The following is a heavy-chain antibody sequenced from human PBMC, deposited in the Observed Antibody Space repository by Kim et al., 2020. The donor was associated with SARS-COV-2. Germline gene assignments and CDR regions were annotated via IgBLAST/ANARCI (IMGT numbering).Heavy chain of an antibody. J-gene: IGHJ4*02. V-gene: IGHV4-34*01. Sequence: YTPPLKSRVTISVDTSKNQFSLKLSSVTAADTAVYYCARGRGRGGGFDYWGQGTLVTVSS. CDR3: ARGRGRGGGFDY. D-gene: IGHD3-16*01.